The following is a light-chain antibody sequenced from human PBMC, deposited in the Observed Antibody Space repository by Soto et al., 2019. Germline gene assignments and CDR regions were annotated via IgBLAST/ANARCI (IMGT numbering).Light chain of an antibody. CDR1: QSVSSY. Sequence: EIVLTQSPATLSLSPGERATLSCRASQSVSSYLAWYQQKPGQAPRLLIYDTYNRATGIPARFSGSGSGTDFTLTISSLEPEDFAVYYCQQRINWPITFGQGTRLEIK. J-gene: IGKJ5*01. CDR2: DTY. V-gene: IGKV3-11*01. CDR3: QQRINWPIT.